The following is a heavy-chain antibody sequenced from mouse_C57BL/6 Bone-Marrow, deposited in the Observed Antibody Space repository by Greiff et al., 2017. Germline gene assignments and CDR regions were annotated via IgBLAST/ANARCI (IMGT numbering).Heavy chain of an antibody. V-gene: IGHV7-3*01. CDR1: GFTFTDYY. CDR3: ALNWDVGGLMDY. D-gene: IGHD4-1*01. J-gene: IGHJ4*01. CDR2: IRNKANGYTT. Sequence: EVHLVESGGGLVQPGGSLSLSCAASGFTFTDYYMSWVRQPPGKALEWLGFIRNKANGYTTEYSASVKGRFTISRDNSQSILYLQMNALRAEDSATYYCALNWDVGGLMDYWGQGTSVTVSS.